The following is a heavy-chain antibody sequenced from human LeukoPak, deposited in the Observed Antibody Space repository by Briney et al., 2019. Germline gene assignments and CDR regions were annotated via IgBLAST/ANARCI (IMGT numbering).Heavy chain of an antibody. V-gene: IGHV1-2*02. J-gene: IGHJ4*02. CDR1: GYTFTGYY. CDR3: AKTYRSCLLFPGGWPN. Sequence: GASVKVSCKASGYTFTGYYMHWVRQAPGQGLEWMGWINPNSGGTNYAQKFQGRVTMTRDTSISTAYMELSRLRSDDTAGYYCAKTYRSCLLFPGGWPNRGQGTLVTVSS. CDR2: INPNSGGT. D-gene: IGHD6-19*01.